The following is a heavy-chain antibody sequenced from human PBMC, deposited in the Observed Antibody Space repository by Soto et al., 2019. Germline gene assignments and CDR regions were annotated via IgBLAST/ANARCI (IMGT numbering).Heavy chain of an antibody. V-gene: IGHV4-31*03. Sequence: LSLTCTVSGGSISSGGYYWSWIRQHPGKGLEWIGYIYYSGSTYYNPSLKSRVTISVDTSKNQFSLKLSSVTAADTAVYYCARDLGAPGRWFDPWGQGTLVTVSS. J-gene: IGHJ5*02. CDR2: IYYSGST. CDR3: ARDLGAPGRWFDP. CDR1: GGSISSGGYY.